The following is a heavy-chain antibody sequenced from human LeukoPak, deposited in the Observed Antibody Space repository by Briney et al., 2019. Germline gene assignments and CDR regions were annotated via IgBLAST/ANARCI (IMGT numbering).Heavy chain of an antibody. D-gene: IGHD4-17*01. V-gene: IGHV1-69*06. J-gene: IGHJ4*02. CDR2: IIPIFGTA. CDR3: ATKYGDYVGFDY. CDR1: GGTFSSYA. Sequence: ASVKVSCKASGGTFSSYAISWVRQAPGQGLEWMGGIIPIFGTANYAQKFQGRVTMTEDTSTDTAYMELSSLRSEDTAVYYCATKYGDYVGFDYWGQGTLVTVSS.